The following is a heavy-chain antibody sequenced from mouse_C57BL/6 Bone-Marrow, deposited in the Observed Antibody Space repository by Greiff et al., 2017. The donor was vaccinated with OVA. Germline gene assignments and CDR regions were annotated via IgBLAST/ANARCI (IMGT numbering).Heavy chain of an antibody. CDR3: ARLDGSSYWYFDV. Sequence: VQLQQSGPVLVKPGASVKMSCKASGYTFTDYYMNWVKQSHGKSLEWIGVINPYNGGTSYNQKFKGKATLTVDKSSSTAYMELNSLTSEDSAVYYCARLDGSSYWYFDVWGTGTTVTVSS. CDR2: INPYNGGT. CDR1: GYTFTDYY. J-gene: IGHJ1*03. V-gene: IGHV1-19*01. D-gene: IGHD1-1*01.